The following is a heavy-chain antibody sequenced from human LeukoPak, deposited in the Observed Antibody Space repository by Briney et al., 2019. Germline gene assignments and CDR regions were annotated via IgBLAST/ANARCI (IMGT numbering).Heavy chain of an antibody. CDR2: INPNSGIT. J-gene: IGHJ4*02. Sequence: ASAKVSCKASGHTFTGYYMHWVRQAPGQGLEWLGWINPNSGITNYAQKFQGRITMTRDTSITTVYMELSSLTSDDTAVYYCGSGQWLVGVFYWGQGTLVTVSS. CDR1: GHTFTGYY. CDR3: GSGQWLVGVFY. D-gene: IGHD6-19*01. V-gene: IGHV1-2*02.